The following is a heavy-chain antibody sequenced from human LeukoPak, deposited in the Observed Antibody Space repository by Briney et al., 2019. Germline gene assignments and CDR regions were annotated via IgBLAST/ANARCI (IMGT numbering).Heavy chain of an antibody. V-gene: IGHV4-59*01. J-gene: IGHJ6*04. Sequence: SETLSLTCTVSGGSISSYYWSWIRQPPGKGLEWIGYIYYSGSTNYNPSLKSRVTISVDTSKNQFSLKLSSVTAADTAVYYCARVPHCSSTSCYIDYHYGMDVWGKGTTVTVSS. CDR2: IYYSGST. D-gene: IGHD2-2*02. CDR1: GGSISSYY. CDR3: ARVPHCSSTSCYIDYHYGMDV.